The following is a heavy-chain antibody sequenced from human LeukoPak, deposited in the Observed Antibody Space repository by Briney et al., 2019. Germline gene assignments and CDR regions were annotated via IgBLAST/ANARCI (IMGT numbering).Heavy chain of an antibody. CDR2: IGHAGNSI. CDR1: GFTFSTYG. J-gene: IGHJ3*02. Sequence: GGSLRLSCAASGFTFSTYGMHWVRQAPGKGLEWVAVIGHAGNSIYYGDSVKGRFTVSRDNAENSLYLQMNSLRAEDTAVYYCARDFGRNGDFHAFDIWGQGAMVTVSS. CDR3: ARDFGRNGDFHAFDI. V-gene: IGHV3-33*01. D-gene: IGHD4-17*01.